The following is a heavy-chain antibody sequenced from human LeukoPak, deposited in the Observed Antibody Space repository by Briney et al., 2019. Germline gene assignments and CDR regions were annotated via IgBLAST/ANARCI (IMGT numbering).Heavy chain of an antibody. CDR3: ASTSIAARPFWFDP. V-gene: IGHV4-59*01. CDR2: IYYSGST. Sequence: PSETLSLTCTVSGGSISSYYWSWLRQPPGKGLEWIGYIYYSGSTNYNPSLKSRVTISVDTSKNQFSLKLSSVTAADTAVYYCASTSIAARPFWFDPWGQGTLDTVSS. D-gene: IGHD6-6*01. J-gene: IGHJ5*02. CDR1: GGSISSYY.